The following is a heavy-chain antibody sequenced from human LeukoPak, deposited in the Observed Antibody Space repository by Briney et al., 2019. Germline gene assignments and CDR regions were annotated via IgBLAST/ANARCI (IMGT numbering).Heavy chain of an antibody. Sequence: QPGGSLRLSCAASGFTFSSYAMSWVRQAPGKGLEWVSAISGSGGSTYYADSVKGRFTISRDNSKNTLYLQMNSLRAEDTAVYYCAEGSYYDSSGYPAPWGQGTLVTVSS. J-gene: IGHJ5*02. D-gene: IGHD3-22*01. CDR3: AEGSYYDSSGYPAP. CDR1: GFTFSSYA. CDR2: ISGSGGST. V-gene: IGHV3-23*01.